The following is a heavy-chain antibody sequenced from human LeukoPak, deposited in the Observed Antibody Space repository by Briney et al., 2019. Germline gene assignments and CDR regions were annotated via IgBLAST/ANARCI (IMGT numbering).Heavy chain of an antibody. D-gene: IGHD4-11*01. CDR3: AKDAQRGFDYSNSLEY. CDR2: IWHDGSSK. CDR1: GFIFSHYG. Sequence: PGGSLRLSCAASGFIFSHYGMHWVRQAPGKGLEWVAVIWHDGSSKYYADSVKGRFTISRDNSENTVYLQMNSLRAEDTAVYYCAKDAQRGFDYSNSLEYWGQGDLVTVSP. J-gene: IGHJ4*02. V-gene: IGHV3-33*06.